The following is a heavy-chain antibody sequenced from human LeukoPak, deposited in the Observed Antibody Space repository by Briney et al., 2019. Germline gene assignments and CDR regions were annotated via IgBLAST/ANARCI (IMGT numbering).Heavy chain of an antibody. J-gene: IGHJ4*02. CDR2: ISGSGGST. CDR1: GFTFSSYA. Sequence: WGSLRLSCAASGFTFSSYAMSWVRQAPGKGLEWVSAISGSGGSTYYADSVKGRFTISRDNSKNTLYLQMNSLRAEDTAVYYCAKDRSVVGATSLDYWGQGTLVTVSS. D-gene: IGHD1-26*01. CDR3: AKDRSVVGATSLDY. V-gene: IGHV3-23*01.